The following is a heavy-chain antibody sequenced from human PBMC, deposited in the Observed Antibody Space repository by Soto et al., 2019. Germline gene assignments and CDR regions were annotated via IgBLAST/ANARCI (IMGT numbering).Heavy chain of an antibody. CDR1: GFTFSSYA. CDR3: VKYTVTEDLGES. CDR2: VSRAGTYT. D-gene: IGHD3-16*01. V-gene: IGHV3-23*01. Sequence: EVQLLEAGGDVVRPGGSLRLSCAASGFTFSSYAMGWVRQAPGKGLEWVAGVSRAGTYTFYADSVRGRFSISRDNSRDTVDLYMNELRGDDTAVYFCVKYTVTEDLGESWGQGTLVSVSS. J-gene: IGHJ5*02.